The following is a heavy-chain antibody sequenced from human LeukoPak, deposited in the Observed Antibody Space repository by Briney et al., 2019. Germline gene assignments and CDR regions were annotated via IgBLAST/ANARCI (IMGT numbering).Heavy chain of an antibody. D-gene: IGHD6-6*01. CDR2: IYYSGSS. J-gene: IGHJ6*03. Sequence: SETLSLTCTVSGGSISSSSYYWGWIRQPPGKGLEWIGSIYYSGSSYYNPSLKSRITISVDTSKNQFSLKLSSVTAADTAVYYCARLYSTSWGYYYSYMDVWGKGTTVTVSS. CDR3: ARLYSTSWGYYYSYMDV. CDR1: GGSISSSSYY. V-gene: IGHV4-39*01.